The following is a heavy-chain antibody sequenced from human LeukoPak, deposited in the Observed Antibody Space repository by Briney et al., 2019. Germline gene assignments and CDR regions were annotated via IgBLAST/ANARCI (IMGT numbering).Heavy chain of an antibody. Sequence: RASVTVSCKVSGYTLTELSMHWVRQAPGKGLEWMGGFDPEDGETIYAQKFQGRVTMTEDTSTDTAYMELSSLRSEDTAVYYCATDTGGLKYTVTTRRGYGMDVWGQGTTVTVSS. D-gene: IGHD4-17*01. CDR1: GYTLTELS. V-gene: IGHV1-24*01. CDR3: ATDTGGLKYTVTTRRGYGMDV. J-gene: IGHJ6*02. CDR2: FDPEDGET.